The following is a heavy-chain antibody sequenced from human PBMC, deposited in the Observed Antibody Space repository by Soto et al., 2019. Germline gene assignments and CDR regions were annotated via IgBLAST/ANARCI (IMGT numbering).Heavy chain of an antibody. J-gene: IGHJ4*02. D-gene: IGHD4-17*01. Sequence: EVQLVESGGRLVQPGGSLRLSCAASGFTFSSYWMHWVRQVQGKGLVWVSRISDDGSSTSYAESVRGRFIISRDNAKNTLYLQLNSLRAEDTAVYYCARGTVRDHDFGDHWGQGTLVAVSS. CDR3: ARGTVRDHDFGDH. CDR2: ISDDGSST. V-gene: IGHV3-74*01. CDR1: GFTFSSYW.